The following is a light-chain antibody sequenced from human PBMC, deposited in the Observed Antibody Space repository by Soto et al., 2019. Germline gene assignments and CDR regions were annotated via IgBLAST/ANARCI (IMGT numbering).Light chain of an antibody. V-gene: IGLV2-8*01. Sequence: QSVLTQPPSASGSPGQSVTISCTGTSSDVGGYNYVSWYQHHPGKAPKLIIYEVTKRPSGVPDRFSGSKSGNTASLTVSGLQAEDEADYYCCSYTVGDTVVFGGGTKLTVL. CDR2: EVT. CDR1: SSDVGGYNY. CDR3: CSYTVGDTVV. J-gene: IGLJ2*01.